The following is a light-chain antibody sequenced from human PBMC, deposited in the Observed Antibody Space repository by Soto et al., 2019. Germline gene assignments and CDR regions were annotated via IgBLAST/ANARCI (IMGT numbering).Light chain of an antibody. J-gene: IGKJ1*01. CDR1: QSLSSAY. CDR2: AAS. CDR3: QQYGTSPRT. V-gene: IGKV3-20*01. Sequence: EIVLTQSPVTLSLSPGERATLSCRASQSLSSAYLVWYQQKPGQAPRLLMFAASSRATGTPDRFSGSGSGTDFTLTISRLEPEDFAVYYCQQYGTSPRTFGQGTKVEIK.